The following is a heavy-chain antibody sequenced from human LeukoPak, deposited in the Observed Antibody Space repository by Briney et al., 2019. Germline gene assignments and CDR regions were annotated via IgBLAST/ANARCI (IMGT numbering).Heavy chain of an antibody. Sequence: GGSLRLSCAASGFTFSSYAMHWVRQAPGKGLEWVSYISSSGSTIYYADSVKGRFTISRDNAKNSLYLQMNSLRAEDTAVYYCARDWGRWLQKFDYWGQGTLVTVSS. D-gene: IGHD5-24*01. V-gene: IGHV3-48*03. CDR2: ISSSGSTI. CDR3: ARDWGRWLQKFDY. CDR1: GFTFSSYA. J-gene: IGHJ4*02.